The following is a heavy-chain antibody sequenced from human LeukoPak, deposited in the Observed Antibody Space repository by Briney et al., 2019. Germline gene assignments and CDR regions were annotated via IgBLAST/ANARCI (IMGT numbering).Heavy chain of an antibody. CDR1: GGSISSSSYY. CDR2: IYYSGST. V-gene: IGHV4-39*01. CDR3: ARRSQTMVRGADWFDP. D-gene: IGHD3-10*01. J-gene: IGHJ5*02. Sequence: SETLSLTCTVSGGSISSSSYYWGWIRQPPGKGLEWIGSIYYSGSTYYNPSLKSRVTISVDTSKNQFSLKLSSVTAADTAVYYCARRSQTMVRGADWFDPWGQGTLVTVSS.